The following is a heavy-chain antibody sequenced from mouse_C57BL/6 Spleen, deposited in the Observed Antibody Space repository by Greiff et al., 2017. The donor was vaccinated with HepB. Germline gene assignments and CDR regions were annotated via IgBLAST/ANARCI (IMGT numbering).Heavy chain of an antibody. CDR1: GYTFTDYY. Sequence: EVKLQQSGPELVKPGASVKISCKASGYTFTDYYMNWVKQSHGKSLEWIGDINPNNGGTSYNQKFKGKATLTVDKSSSTAYMELRSLTSEDSAVYYCARVYDGYYDYWGQGTTLTVSS. CDR2: INPNNGGT. J-gene: IGHJ2*01. D-gene: IGHD2-3*01. CDR3: ARVYDGYYDY. V-gene: IGHV1-26*01.